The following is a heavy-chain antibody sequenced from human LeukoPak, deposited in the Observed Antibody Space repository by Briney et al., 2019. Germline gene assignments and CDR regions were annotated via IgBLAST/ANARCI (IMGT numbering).Heavy chain of an antibody. CDR1: GGSISSGGYY. D-gene: IGHD3-10*01. Sequence: SETLSLTCTVSGGSISSGGYYWSWIRQHPGKGLEWIGYIYYSGSTYYNPSLKSRVTISVDTSKNQFSLKLSSVTAADTAVYYCARRPIWFGDPPPYYYYYGMDVWGQGTTVTVSS. J-gene: IGHJ6*02. CDR3: ARRPIWFGDPPPYYYYYGMDV. V-gene: IGHV4-31*03. CDR2: IYYSGST.